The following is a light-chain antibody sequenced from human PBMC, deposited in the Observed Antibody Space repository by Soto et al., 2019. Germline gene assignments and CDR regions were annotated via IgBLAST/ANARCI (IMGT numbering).Light chain of an antibody. CDR2: AAS. Sequence: DIQMTQSPSSLSASVGDRVTITCRASQSISRYLNWYQQKPGKAPKLLIYAASSLQSGVPSRFSGSGSGTDFNLTISSLQTEDFATYECQQSDSTPLTGGGGTKVDIK. CDR1: QSISRY. CDR3: QQSDSTPLT. J-gene: IGKJ4*01. V-gene: IGKV1-39*01.